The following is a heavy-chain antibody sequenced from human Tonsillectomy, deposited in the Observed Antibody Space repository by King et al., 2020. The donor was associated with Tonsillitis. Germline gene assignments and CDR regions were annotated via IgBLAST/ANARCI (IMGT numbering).Heavy chain of an antibody. V-gene: IGHV3-23*04. D-gene: IGHD3-3*01. CDR2: VSGSGSST. J-gene: IGHJ3*02. CDR3: AKDQERDYNFWSGFYGGAFDI. CDR1: GFTFSSYA. Sequence: QLVQSGGGLVQPGGSLRLSCAASGFTFSSYAMSWVRQAPGKGLEWVSAVSGSGSSTYYADSVKGRFTISRDDSKNTLYLQMNSLRAEDTAIYYCAKDQERDYNFWSGFYGGAFDIWGQGTMVTVSA.